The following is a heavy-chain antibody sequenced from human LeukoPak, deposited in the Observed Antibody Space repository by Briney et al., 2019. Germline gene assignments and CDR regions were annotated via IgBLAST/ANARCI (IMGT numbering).Heavy chain of an antibody. CDR2: IYYSGST. Sequence: SETLSLTCTVSGGSISSGGYYWSWIRQHPGKGLEWIGYIYYSGSTYYNPSLKSRVTISVDTSKNQFSLKLSSVTAADTAVYYCARSPAEVLELRGCFDYWGQGTLVTVSS. D-gene: IGHD1-7*01. CDR3: ARSPAEVLELRGCFDY. V-gene: IGHV4-31*03. CDR1: GGSISSGGYY. J-gene: IGHJ4*02.